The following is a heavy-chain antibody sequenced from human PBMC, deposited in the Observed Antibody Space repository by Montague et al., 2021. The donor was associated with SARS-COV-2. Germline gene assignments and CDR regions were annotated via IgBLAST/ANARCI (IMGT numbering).Heavy chain of an antibody. Sequence: SETLSLTCTVSGGSISSGGYYWSWIRQPPGKGLEWIGEINHGGTTNYNPSLKSRVIISVDTSKNQFSLKLRSVTAADTAVYYCARAIQTTPLMVVIAIPRPFYYFDYWGQGTLVTVSS. CDR1: GGSISSGGYY. CDR3: ARAIQTTPLMVVIAIPRPFYYFDY. D-gene: IGHD2-21*01. V-gene: IGHV4-39*07. CDR2: INHGGTT. J-gene: IGHJ4*02.